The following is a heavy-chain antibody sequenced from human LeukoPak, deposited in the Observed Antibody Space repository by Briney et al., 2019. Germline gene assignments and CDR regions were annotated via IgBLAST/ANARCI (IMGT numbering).Heavy chain of an antibody. CDR1: GGSISSGDYY. V-gene: IGHV4-30-4*08. CDR3: AGSTPYYFDY. D-gene: IGHD6-6*01. J-gene: IGHJ4*02. CDR2: IYYSGST. Sequence: SETLSLTCTVSGGSISSGDYYWRWIRQPPGKGREWIGYIYYSGSTYYNPSLKSRVTISVDTSKNQFSLKLSSVTAADTAVYYCAGSTPYYFDYWGQGTLVTVSS.